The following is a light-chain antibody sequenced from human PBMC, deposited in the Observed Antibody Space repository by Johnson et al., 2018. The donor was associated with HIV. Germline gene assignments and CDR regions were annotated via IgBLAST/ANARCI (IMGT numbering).Light chain of an antibody. CDR2: ENN. Sequence: QSVLTQPPSVSAAPGQKVTISCSGSSSNIGNNYVSWYQQVPGTAPKLLIYENNKRPSGIPDRFSGSKSGTSAALGLTGLPTGDEADYYCGTWDSSLSAHYVFGTGTKITVL. CDR1: SSNIGNNY. J-gene: IGLJ1*01. CDR3: GTWDSSLSAHYV. V-gene: IGLV1-51*02.